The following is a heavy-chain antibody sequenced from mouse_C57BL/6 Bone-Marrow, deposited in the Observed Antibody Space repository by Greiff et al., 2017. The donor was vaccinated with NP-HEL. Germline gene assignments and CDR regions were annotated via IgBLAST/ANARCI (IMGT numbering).Heavy chain of an antibody. CDR3: TRERPGYGYFDY. V-gene: IGHV5-9-1*02. Sequence: EVKVVESGEGLVKPGGSLKLSCAASGFTFSSYAMSWVRQTPEKRLEWVAYISSGGDYIYYADTVKGRFTISRDNARNTLYLQMSSLKSEDTAMYYCTRERPGYGYFDYWGQGTTLTVSS. CDR2: ISSGGDYI. J-gene: IGHJ2*01. D-gene: IGHD1-2*01. CDR1: GFTFSSYA.